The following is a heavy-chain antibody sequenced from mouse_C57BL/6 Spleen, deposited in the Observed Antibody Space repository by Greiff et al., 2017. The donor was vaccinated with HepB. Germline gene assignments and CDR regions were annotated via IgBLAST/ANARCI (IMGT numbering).Heavy chain of an antibody. V-gene: IGHV5-4*03. CDR3: ARSIPLDY. J-gene: IGHJ2*01. CDR1: GFTFSSYA. CDR2: ISDGGSYT. Sequence: EVKLVESGGGLVKPGGSLKLSCAASGFTFSSYAMSWVRQTPEKRLEWVATISDGGSYTYDPDNVKGRFTISRDNAKNNLYLQMSHLKSEDTAMYYCARSIPLDYWGQGTTLTVSS.